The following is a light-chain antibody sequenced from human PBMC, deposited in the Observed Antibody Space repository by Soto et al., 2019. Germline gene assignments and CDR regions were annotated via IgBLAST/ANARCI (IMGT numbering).Light chain of an antibody. CDR3: QQYGSSRWT. Sequence: EIVLTQSPGTLSLSPGDRATLSCRASQSLSSNYLAWYQQKPGQAPRXLIYGVSSRATGVPVSFSGSGSGTDFTLTISRLEPEDFAVYYCQQYGSSRWTFGQGTKVDIK. CDR1: QSLSSNY. CDR2: GVS. V-gene: IGKV3-20*01. J-gene: IGKJ1*01.